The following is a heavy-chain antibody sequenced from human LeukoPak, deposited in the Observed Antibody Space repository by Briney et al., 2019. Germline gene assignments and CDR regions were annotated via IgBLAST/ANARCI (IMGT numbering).Heavy chain of an antibody. CDR3: AREGSGSAFGFDY. D-gene: IGHD6-19*01. CDR1: GFTVSSNY. J-gene: IGHJ4*02. CDR2: IYSGGST. Sequence: GGSLRLSCAASGFTVSSNYMSWVRQAPGKGLEWVSVIYSGGSTYYADSVKGRFTISRDNSKNTLYLQMNRLRAEDTAVYYCAREGSGSAFGFDYWGQGTLVTVSS. V-gene: IGHV3-53*01.